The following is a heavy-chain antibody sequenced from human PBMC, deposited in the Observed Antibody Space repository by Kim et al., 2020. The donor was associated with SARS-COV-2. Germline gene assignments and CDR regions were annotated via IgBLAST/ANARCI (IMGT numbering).Heavy chain of an antibody. CDR3: ARGHYDYVWGSYEFDY. CDR1: GFTFSSYS. V-gene: IGHV3-21*01. D-gene: IGHD3-16*01. J-gene: IGHJ4*02. Sequence: GGSLRLSCAASGFTFSSYSMNWVRQAPGKGLEWVSSISRSSSYIYYADSVKGRFTISRDNAKNSLYLQMNSLRAEDTAVYYCARGHYDYVWGSYEFDYWGQGTLVTVSS. CDR2: ISRSSSYI.